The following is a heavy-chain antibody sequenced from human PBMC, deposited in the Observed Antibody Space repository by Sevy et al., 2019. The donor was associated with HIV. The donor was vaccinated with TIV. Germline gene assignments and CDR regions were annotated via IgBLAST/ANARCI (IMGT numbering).Heavy chain of an antibody. V-gene: IGHV1-3*01. J-gene: IGHJ4*02. Sequence: GASVKVSCKASGYTFTSYAMHWVRQAPGQRLEWMGWINAGNGNTKYSQKFQGRVTITRDTSASTAYMELSSLRSEDTAVYYCTPRGYSYGTPFDYWGQGTLVTVSS. CDR1: GYTFTSYA. D-gene: IGHD5-18*01. CDR3: TPRGYSYGTPFDY. CDR2: INAGNGNT.